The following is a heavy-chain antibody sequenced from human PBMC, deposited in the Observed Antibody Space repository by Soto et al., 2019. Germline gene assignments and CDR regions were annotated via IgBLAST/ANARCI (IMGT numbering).Heavy chain of an antibody. CDR1: GFTISNYG. CDR3: ATTRVGPCSSSICFSGIFDGMDV. Sequence: GGSLRLSCAASGFTISNYGMHWVRQAPGKGLEWVAVISYDGAITYYADSVKGRFTISRDNSKNTLYLQMNSLRTEDTAVYYCATTRVGPCSSSICFSGIFDGMDVWGQGTTVTVSS. V-gene: IGHV3-30-3*01. CDR2: ISYDGAIT. D-gene: IGHD2-2*01. J-gene: IGHJ6*02.